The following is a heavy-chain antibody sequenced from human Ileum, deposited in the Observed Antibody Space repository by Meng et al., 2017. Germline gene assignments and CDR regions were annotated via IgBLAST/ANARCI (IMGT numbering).Heavy chain of an antibody. CDR2: FYSGGST. CDR1: GFTVGTNS. CDR3: AREAISLLRGLTIDYYDGMDV. D-gene: IGHD3-10*01. V-gene: IGHV3-66*02. J-gene: IGHJ6*02. Sequence: GESLKISCAASGFTVGTNSMNWVRQAPGKGLEWVSFFYSGGSTYYADSVKGRFTISRDISKNTMYLQMNNLRVEDTAVYYCAREAISLLRGLTIDYYDGMDVWGQGTTVTVSS.